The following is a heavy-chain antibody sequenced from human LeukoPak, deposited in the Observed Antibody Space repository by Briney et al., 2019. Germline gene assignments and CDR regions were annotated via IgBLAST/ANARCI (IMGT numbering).Heavy chain of an antibody. V-gene: IGHV1-46*01. CDR3: ARQQGIQYLNFDY. Sequence: ASVKLSCKASGYTFTDYYIHWLRQAPGEGPDWMGMINLIAGLTHLAPKFQGRVTMTRDTSTSTVYLDLTSLGFDDTAVYYCARQQGIQYLNFDYWGQGTLVTVSS. J-gene: IGHJ4*02. CDR1: GYTFTDYY. D-gene: IGHD1/OR15-1a*01. CDR2: INLIAGLT.